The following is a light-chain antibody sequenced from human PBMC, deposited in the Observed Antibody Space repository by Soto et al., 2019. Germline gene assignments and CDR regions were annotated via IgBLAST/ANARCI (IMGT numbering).Light chain of an antibody. CDR3: HQYYSSIT. CDR1: QYVDSNF. Sequence: EIVLTQSPGTLSLSPGERATLSCRASQYVDSNFLAWYQQRHGQAPRLLIYGSSRRATGIPDRFSSSGSATDFTLTISRVGPEDIAVYFCHQYYSSITFGGGTKVEVK. V-gene: IGKV3-20*01. CDR2: GSS. J-gene: IGKJ4*01.